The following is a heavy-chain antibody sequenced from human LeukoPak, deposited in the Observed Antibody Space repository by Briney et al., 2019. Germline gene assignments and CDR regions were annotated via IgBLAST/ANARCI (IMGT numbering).Heavy chain of an antibody. CDR2: VYNSGST. CDR1: GGSISSGGYY. D-gene: IGHD2-2*01. J-gene: IGHJ6*03. V-gene: IGHV4-61*08. Sequence: PSQTLSLTCTVSGGSISSGGYYWSWIRQPPGKGLEWIGYVYNSGSTNYNPSLESRVTVSVDTSKNQFSLKLSSVTAADTADYYCARALCTSCPGPHYYYYMDVWGKGTTVTVSS. CDR3: ARALCTSCPGPHYYYYMDV.